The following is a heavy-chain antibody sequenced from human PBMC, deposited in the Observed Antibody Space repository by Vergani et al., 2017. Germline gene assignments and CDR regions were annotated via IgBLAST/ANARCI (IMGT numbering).Heavy chain of an antibody. CDR2: IYYSGST. CDR3: ASKNVDFWGGFQLYRPTRYYCMDG. D-gene: IGHD3-3*01. V-gene: IGHV4-31*03. Sequence: QVQLQESGPGLVKPSQTLSLTCTVSGGSISSGGYYWSWIRQHPGKGLEWIGYIYYSGSTYYNPSLKSRVTISVDTSKNQFSLKLSSVTGADTAVYYCASKNVDFWGGFQLYRPTRYYCMDGWSKGTTVTVSS. J-gene: IGHJ6*03. CDR1: GGSISSGGYY.